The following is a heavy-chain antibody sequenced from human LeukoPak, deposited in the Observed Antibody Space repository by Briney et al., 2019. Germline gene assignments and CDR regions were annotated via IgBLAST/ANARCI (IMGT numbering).Heavy chain of an antibody. J-gene: IGHJ4*02. CDR1: GGSISSYRFY. D-gene: IGHD3-16*01. Sequence: SETLSLTCTVSGGSISSYRFYWTWVRQPAGKGLEWIGRIKSSNTNYNPSLKSRVSISLDTSTNQFSLKLSSLTAADTAVYYCARVPDWTYVPDYWGQGTLVTVSS. CDR3: ARVPDWTYVPDY. V-gene: IGHV4-61*02. CDR2: IKSSNT.